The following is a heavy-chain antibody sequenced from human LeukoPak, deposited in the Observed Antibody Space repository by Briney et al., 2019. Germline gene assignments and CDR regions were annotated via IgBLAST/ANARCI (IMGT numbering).Heavy chain of an antibody. V-gene: IGHV3-74*01. J-gene: IGHJ4*02. CDR1: GFTFSNYW. CDR3: TRSLQITRNFFDY. CDR2: INSDGSST. Sequence: GGSLRLSCAASGFTFSNYWMHWVRQAPGKGLVWVSRINSDGSSTSYADSVKGRFTISRDNAKNTLYLQVNSLRAEDTAVYYCTRSLQITRNFFDYWGQGTLVTVSS. D-gene: IGHD3-16*01.